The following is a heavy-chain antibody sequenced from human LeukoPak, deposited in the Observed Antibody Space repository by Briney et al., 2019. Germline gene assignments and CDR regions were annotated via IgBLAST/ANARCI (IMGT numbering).Heavy chain of an antibody. Sequence: PGGSLRLSCAASGFTFSSYAMSWVRRAPGKGLEWVSAISGSGGSTYYADSVKGRFTISRDNSKNTLYLQMNSLRAEDTAVYYCAKDVGIGSSGWYDPWYFDYWGQGTLVTVSS. CDR3: AKDVGIGSSGWYDPWYFDY. CDR1: GFTFSSYA. V-gene: IGHV3-23*01. J-gene: IGHJ4*02. CDR2: ISGSGGST. D-gene: IGHD6-19*01.